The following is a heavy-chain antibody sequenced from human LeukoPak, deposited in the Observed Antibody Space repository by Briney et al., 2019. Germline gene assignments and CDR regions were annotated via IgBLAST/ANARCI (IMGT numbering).Heavy chain of an antibody. CDR3: ARGMGATTPFDY. D-gene: IGHD1-26*01. CDR2: IYYGGST. V-gene: IGHV4-31*03. Sequence: SETLSLTCTVSGGSISSGGYYWSWIRQHPGKGLEWIGYIYYGGSTYYNPSLKSRVTISVDTSKNQFSLKLSSVTAADTAVYYCARGMGATTPFDYWGQGTLVTVSS. CDR1: GGSISSGGYY. J-gene: IGHJ4*02.